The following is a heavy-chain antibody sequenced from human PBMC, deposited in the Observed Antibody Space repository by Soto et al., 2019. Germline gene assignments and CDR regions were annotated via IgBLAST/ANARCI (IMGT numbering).Heavy chain of an antibody. Sequence: GGSLRLSCAAPGFTFSSYGMHWVRQAPGKGLEWVAVISYDGSNKYYADSVKGRFTISRDNSKNTLYLQMNSLRAEDTAVYYCAKDLGPDYDFWSGYPPGPFDYWGQGTLVTVSS. D-gene: IGHD3-3*01. CDR2: ISYDGSNK. V-gene: IGHV3-30*18. CDR3: AKDLGPDYDFWSGYPPGPFDY. J-gene: IGHJ4*02. CDR1: GFTFSSYG.